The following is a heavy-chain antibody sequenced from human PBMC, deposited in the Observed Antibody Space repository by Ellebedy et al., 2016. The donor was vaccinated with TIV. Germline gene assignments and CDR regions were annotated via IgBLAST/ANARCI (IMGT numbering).Heavy chain of an antibody. D-gene: IGHD3-22*01. Sequence: AVSVKVSCKASGYTFTRYGITWVRQAPGQGLEWMGWISAYNGNTNYAQNLKGRVTMTTDTSTNTAYMELRSLISDDTAVYYCARDEGGEGSMIVVVHFDYWGQGTLVTVSS. CDR3: ARDEGGEGSMIVVVHFDY. V-gene: IGHV1-18*01. J-gene: IGHJ4*02. CDR1: GYTFTRYG. CDR2: ISAYNGNT.